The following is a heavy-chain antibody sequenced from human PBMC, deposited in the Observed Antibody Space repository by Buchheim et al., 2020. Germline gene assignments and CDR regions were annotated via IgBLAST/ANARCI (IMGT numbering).Heavy chain of an antibody. CDR3: ASEGDYGDLLFDY. J-gene: IGHJ4*02. V-gene: IGHV1-69*02. D-gene: IGHD4-17*01. Sequence: QVQLVQSGAEVKKPGSSVKVSCKASGGTFSSYTITWVRQAPGQGLEWMGRIIPILGIKNYAQKFQGRVTITADRSTSTAYMELNSLRSEDTAVYYCASEGDYGDLLFDYWGQGTL. CDR1: GGTFSSYT. CDR2: IIPILGIK.